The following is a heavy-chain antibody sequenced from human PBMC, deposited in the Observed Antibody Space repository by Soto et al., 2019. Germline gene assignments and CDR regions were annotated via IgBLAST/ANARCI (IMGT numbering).Heavy chain of an antibody. CDR1: GGSISSSSYY. CDR3: ASEYVLRFLEWLFPYYFDY. Sequence: PSETLSLTCTVSGGSISSSSYYWGWIRQPPGKGLEWIGSIYYSGSTYYNPSLKSRVTISVDTSKNQFSLKLSSVTAADTAVYYCASEYVLRFLEWLFPYYFDYWGQGTLVTVSS. D-gene: IGHD3-3*01. V-gene: IGHV4-39*01. J-gene: IGHJ4*02. CDR2: IYYSGST.